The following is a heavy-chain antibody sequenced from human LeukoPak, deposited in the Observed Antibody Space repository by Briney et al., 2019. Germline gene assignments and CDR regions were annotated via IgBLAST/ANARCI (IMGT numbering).Heavy chain of an antibody. CDR2: VSAYNGNT. CDR1: GYTFTNYG. V-gene: IGHV1-18*01. CDR3: ARGLLTARARDAFDI. J-gene: IGHJ3*02. D-gene: IGHD7-27*01. Sequence: ASVHVSCKASGYTFTNYGISWVRQAPGQELEGMGWVSAYNGNTNYAQKLQGRVTMTTDTSANTAYMELGSLRSDDTAVYYCARGLLTARARDAFDIWGQGTMVTVSS.